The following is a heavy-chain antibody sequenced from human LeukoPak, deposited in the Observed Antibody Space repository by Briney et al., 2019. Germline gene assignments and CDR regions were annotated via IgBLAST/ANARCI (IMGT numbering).Heavy chain of an antibody. D-gene: IGHD3-3*01. CDR2: IIPIFGTA. Sequence: SVKVSCKASGGTFSSYAISWVRQAPGQGLEWMGGIIPIFGTANYAQKFQGRVTITADESTSTAYMELSSLGSEDTAVYYCARPMYYDFWSGYYGGYYMDVWGKGTTVTVSS. V-gene: IGHV1-69*13. J-gene: IGHJ6*03. CDR3: ARPMYYDFWSGYYGGYYMDV. CDR1: GGTFSSYA.